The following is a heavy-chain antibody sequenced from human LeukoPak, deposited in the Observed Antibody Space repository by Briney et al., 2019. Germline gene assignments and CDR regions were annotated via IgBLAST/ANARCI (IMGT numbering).Heavy chain of an antibody. CDR1: GFTVSSNY. D-gene: IGHD3-22*01. V-gene: IGHV3-66*01. J-gene: IGHJ4*02. CDR3: ARAGYYDSSPTG. CDR2: IYSGGST. Sequence: GGSLRLSCAASGFTVSSNYMTWVRQAPGKGLEWVSVIYSGGSTYYADSVKGRFTISRDNSKNTLYLQMNSLRAEDTAVYYCARAGYYDSSPTGWGQGTLVTVSS.